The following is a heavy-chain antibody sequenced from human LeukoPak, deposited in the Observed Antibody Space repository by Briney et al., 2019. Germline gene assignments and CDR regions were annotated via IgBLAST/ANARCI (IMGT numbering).Heavy chain of an antibody. D-gene: IGHD4-17*01. V-gene: IGHV1-2*02. CDR1: GYTFTGYY. J-gene: IGHJ4*02. Sequence: ASVKVSCKASGYTFTGYYMHWVRQAPGQGLEWMGWINPNSGGTNYAQKFQGRVTMTRDTSTSTVYMELSSLRSEDTAVYYCARVAGDDYVDNYGFDYWGQGTLVTVSS. CDR3: ARVAGDDYVDNYGFDY. CDR2: INPNSGGT.